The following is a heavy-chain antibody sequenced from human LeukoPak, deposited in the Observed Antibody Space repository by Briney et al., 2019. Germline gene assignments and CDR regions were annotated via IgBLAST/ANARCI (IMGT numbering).Heavy chain of an antibody. V-gene: IGHV3-74*01. CDR2: INGDGSTT. CDR3: ATGNYYDSRGYYTFGH. D-gene: IGHD3-22*01. Sequence: GGSLRLSCAASGFAFNKFWMHCDRQAPGNGLVWVSRINGDGSTTSYADSVKGGFTISRDNAKNTLYLQMSSLRAEDTAVYYCATGNYYDSRGYYTFGHWGQGTLVTVSS. J-gene: IGHJ4*02. CDR1: GFAFNKFW.